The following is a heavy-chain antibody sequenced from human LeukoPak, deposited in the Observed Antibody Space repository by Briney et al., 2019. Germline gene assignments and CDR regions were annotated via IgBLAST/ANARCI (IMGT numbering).Heavy chain of an antibody. CDR2: LSGSGGRT. D-gene: IGHD3/OR15-3a*01. CDR3: AKANSAFGRVRD. V-gene: IGHV3-23*01. CDR1: GFTFSSYA. Sequence: GGSLRLSCVASGFTFSSYAMSWVRQAPGKGLEWVSGLSGSGGRTYYTDSVKGRFTISRDNSKNTLYLQMNNLRAEDTAKYYCAKANSAFGRVRDWGQGTLVTVSS. J-gene: IGHJ1*01.